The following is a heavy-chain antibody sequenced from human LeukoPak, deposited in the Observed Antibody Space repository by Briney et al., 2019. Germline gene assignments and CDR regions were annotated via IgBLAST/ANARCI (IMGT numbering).Heavy chain of an antibody. V-gene: IGHV3-7*01. CDR3: ARDSNWNGADY. CDR1: GFTFSSSW. CDR2: IKEDGSEK. J-gene: IGHJ4*02. D-gene: IGHD1-20*01. Sequence: GGSLRLSCAASGFTFSSSWMSWVRQAPGKELEWVANIKEDGSEKYYVDSVKGRFTISRDNAKNSLFLQMNSLGAEDTAVYYCARDSNWNGADYWGQGTLVTVSS.